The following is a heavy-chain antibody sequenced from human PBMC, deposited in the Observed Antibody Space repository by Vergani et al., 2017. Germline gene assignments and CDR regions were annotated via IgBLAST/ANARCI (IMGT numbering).Heavy chain of an antibody. CDR2: ISGSGGST. D-gene: IGHD5-24*01. J-gene: IGHJ6*02. CDR3: AKIEDGWHPYYYYGMDV. Sequence: EVQLLESGGGLVQPGGSLRLSCAASGFTFSSYAMSWVRQAPGKGLEWVSAISGSGGSTYYADSVKGRFTISRDNSKNTLYLQMNSLRAEDTAVYYCAKIEDGWHPYYYYGMDVGGQGTTVTVSS. V-gene: IGHV3-23*01. CDR1: GFTFSSYA.